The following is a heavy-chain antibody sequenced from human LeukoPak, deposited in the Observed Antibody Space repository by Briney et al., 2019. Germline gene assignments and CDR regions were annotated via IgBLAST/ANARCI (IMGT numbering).Heavy chain of an antibody. V-gene: IGHV4-4*02. J-gene: IGHJ6*03. CDR3: ARETSQKGAHYMDV. CDR2: IHHSGST. D-gene: IGHD3-16*01. CDR1: GGSISSCNW. Sequence: SETLSLTCAVSGGSISSCNWWSWVRQPPGKGLEWIGEIHHSGSTNYNPSLKSRVTISVDTSRNQFSLKLSSVTAADTAVYYCARETSQKGAHYMDVWGKGTTITISS.